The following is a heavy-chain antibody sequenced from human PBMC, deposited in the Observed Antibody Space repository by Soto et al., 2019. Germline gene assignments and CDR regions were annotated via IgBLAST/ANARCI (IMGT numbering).Heavy chain of an antibody. CDR3: ARDPNSVPAAPYNWFDP. CDR2: INSDGSST. V-gene: IGHV3-74*01. J-gene: IGHJ5*02. CDR1: GFTFSSYW. Sequence: EVQLVESGGGLVQPGGSLRLSCAASGFTFSSYWMHWVRQAPGKGLVWVSRINSDGSSTSYTDSVKGRFTISRDNAKNKLYLQMNSLRAEDTAVYYCARDPNSVPAAPYNWFDPWGQGTLVTVSS. D-gene: IGHD2-2*01.